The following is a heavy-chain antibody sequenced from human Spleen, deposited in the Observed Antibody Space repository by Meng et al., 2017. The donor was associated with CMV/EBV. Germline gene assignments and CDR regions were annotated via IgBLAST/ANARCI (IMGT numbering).Heavy chain of an antibody. V-gene: IGHV4-39*07. J-gene: IGHJ4*02. Sequence: GSLRLSCTVSGGSISSSSYYWGWIRQPPGKGLEWIGSIYYSGNTHYNPSLKSRVTISIGTSKNQFSLKLTSVTATDTAVYYCAWDAYSNSDYWGQGTLVTVSS. CDR1: GGSISSSSYY. CDR2: IYYSGNT. D-gene: IGHD4-11*01. CDR3: AWDAYSNSDY.